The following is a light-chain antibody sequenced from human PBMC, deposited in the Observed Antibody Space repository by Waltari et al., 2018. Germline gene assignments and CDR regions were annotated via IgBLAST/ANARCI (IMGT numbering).Light chain of an antibody. J-gene: IGLJ2*01. Sequence: QSALTQPASVSGSPGQSITISCTGTSSDVGTYDYVSWYQQHPGKATKLMIYDVSNRPSGVSNRFSGSKSGNAASLTISGLQAEDEADYYCSSYTSSSPLVIFGGGTKLTVL. V-gene: IGLV2-14*03. CDR1: SSDVGTYDY. CDR2: DVS. CDR3: SSYTSSSPLVI.